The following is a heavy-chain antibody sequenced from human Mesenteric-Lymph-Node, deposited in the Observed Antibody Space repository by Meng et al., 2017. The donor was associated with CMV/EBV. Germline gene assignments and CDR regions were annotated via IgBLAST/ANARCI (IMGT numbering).Heavy chain of an antibody. CDR1: SITSGPYS. V-gene: IGHV4-30-2*01. D-gene: IGHD2-2*01. CDR3: SRHSGYDCSSVSCFRFDS. Sequence: SITSGPYSWSWIRQPPGKGLEWIGFIHYNGNTYSNPSLESRVTISVDRSKNHFSLNLSSVTAANTAVYYCSRHSGYDCSSVSCFRFDSWGQGTLVTVSS. J-gene: IGHJ4*02. CDR2: IHYNGNT.